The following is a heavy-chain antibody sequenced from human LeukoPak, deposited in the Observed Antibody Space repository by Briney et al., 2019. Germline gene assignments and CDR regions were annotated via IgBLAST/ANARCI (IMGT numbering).Heavy chain of an antibody. CDR1: GGSISSSSYY. D-gene: IGHD3-3*01. CDR2: IYYSGST. CDR3: ARLITIFGAVTGGFDP. V-gene: IGHV4-39*01. J-gene: IGHJ5*02. Sequence: SETLSLTCTVSGGSISSSSYYWGWIRQPPGKGLERIGSIYYSGSTYYNPSLKSRVTISVDTSKNQFSLKLSSVTAADTAVYYCARLITIFGAVTGGFDPWGQGTLVTVSS.